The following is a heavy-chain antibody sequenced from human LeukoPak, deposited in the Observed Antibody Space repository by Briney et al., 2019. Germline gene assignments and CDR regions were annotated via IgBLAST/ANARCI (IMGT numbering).Heavy chain of an antibody. Sequence: PSQTLSLTCTVSGGSISSGDYYWSWIRQPPGKGLEWIGYIYYSGSTNYNPSLKSRVTISVDTSKKQFSLKLSSVTAADTAVYYFAGGELGGGSWERTSWYFDLWGRGTLVTVSS. J-gene: IGHJ2*01. CDR3: AGGELGGGSWERTSWYFDL. D-gene: IGHD2-15*01. CDR1: GGSISSGDYY. V-gene: IGHV4-30-4*01. CDR2: IYYSGST.